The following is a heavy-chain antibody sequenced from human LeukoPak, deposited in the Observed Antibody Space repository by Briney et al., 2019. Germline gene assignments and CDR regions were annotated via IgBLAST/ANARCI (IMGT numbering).Heavy chain of an antibody. V-gene: IGHV1-46*01. J-gene: IGHJ1*01. D-gene: IGHD2-21*01. CDR3: ARDESTSILWW. Sequence: ASVKVSCKASGYTFINYYMHWVRQAPGQGLEWMGIINPSGGSTSYAQKFQGRVTMTRDTSTSTVYMELSSLRSEDTAVYYCARDESTSILWWWGQGTLVTVPS. CDR2: INPSGGST. CDR1: GYTFINYY.